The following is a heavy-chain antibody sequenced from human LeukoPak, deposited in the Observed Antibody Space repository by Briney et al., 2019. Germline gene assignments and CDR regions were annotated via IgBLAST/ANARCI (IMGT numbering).Heavy chain of an antibody. CDR3: ARAYSSGWYGGYYFDY. Sequence: SETLSLTCTVSGNSITSYYWNWIRQPPGKGLEWIGYIYYSGSANYNPSLKSRVTISVDTSKNQFSLKLSSVTAADTAVYYCARAYSSGWYGGYYFDYWGQGTRVTVSS. CDR2: IYYSGSA. V-gene: IGHV4-59*01. CDR1: GNSITSYY. J-gene: IGHJ4*02. D-gene: IGHD6-19*01.